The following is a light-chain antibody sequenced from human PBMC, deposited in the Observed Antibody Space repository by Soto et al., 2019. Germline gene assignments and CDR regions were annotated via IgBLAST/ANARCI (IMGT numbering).Light chain of an antibody. CDR1: SSNIGSNY. J-gene: IGLJ2*01. V-gene: IGLV1-47*01. CDR2: RNN. CDR3: AAWDDSLSGHVV. Sequence: QAVVTQPPSASGTPGQRVTISCSGSSSNIGSNYVYWYQQLPGTAPKLLIYRNNQRPSGVPDRFSGSKSGTSASLAISGLRSEDEADHYCAAWDDSLSGHVVFGGGTKLTVL.